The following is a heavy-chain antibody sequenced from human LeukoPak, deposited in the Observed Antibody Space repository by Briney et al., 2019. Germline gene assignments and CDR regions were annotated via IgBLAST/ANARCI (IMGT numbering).Heavy chain of an antibody. D-gene: IGHD1/OR15-1a*01. CDR1: GFTFDHYG. CDR3: ARASPQQAFLFDY. CDR2: ISQDGSTI. J-gene: IGHJ4*02. V-gene: IGHV3-30*03. Sequence: PGGSLRLSCAVSGFTFDHYGMHWVRQAPGKGPEWVAVISQDGSTIYYADSVEGRFTISRDNAKYSLYLQMNSLRAEDTAIYYCARASPQQAFLFDYWGQGTLVTVSS.